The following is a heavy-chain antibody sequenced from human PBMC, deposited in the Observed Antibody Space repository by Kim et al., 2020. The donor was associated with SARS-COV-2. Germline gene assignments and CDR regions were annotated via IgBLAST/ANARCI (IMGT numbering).Heavy chain of an antibody. CDR1: GFTFSNYA. Sequence: GGSLRLSCAASGFTFSNYAMNWVRQAPGKGLEWVSAISGSGGGTYYADSVRGRFSISRDNSKNTLYLQMNSLRAEDTAVYYCAKNPFADYAGSIDPWGQGTQVTVSS. CDR2: ISGSGGGT. D-gene: IGHD4-17*01. V-gene: IGHV3-23*01. CDR3: AKNPFADYAGSIDP. J-gene: IGHJ5*02.